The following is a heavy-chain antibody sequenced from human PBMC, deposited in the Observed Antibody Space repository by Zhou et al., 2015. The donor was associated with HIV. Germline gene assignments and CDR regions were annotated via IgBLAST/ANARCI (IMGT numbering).Heavy chain of an antibody. J-gene: IGHJ4*02. CDR2: MNPNSGNT. CDR3: TTRDY. Sequence: QVQLVQSGAEVKKPGASVKVSCKASGYTFTSYDINWVRQATGQGLEWMGWMNPNSGNTGYAQKFQGRVTMTRDTSISTAYLELSGLKSDDTAIYYCTTRDYWGRGTLVTVSS. CDR1: GYTFTSYD. V-gene: IGHV1-8*01.